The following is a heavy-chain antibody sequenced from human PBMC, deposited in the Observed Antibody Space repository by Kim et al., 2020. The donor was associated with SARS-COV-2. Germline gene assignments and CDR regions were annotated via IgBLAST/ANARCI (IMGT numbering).Heavy chain of an antibody. CDR2: ISGSGGST. Sequence: GGSLRLSCAASRFTFSSYAMSWVRQAPGKGLEWVSTISGSGGSTYYADSVKGRFTISRDNFKNTLYLQMNSLRAEDTAVYYCAKSGREPIGDPDAFDIWGQGTMVTVSS. CDR1: RFTFSSYA. J-gene: IGHJ3*02. D-gene: IGHD3-16*01. CDR3: AKSGREPIGDPDAFDI. V-gene: IGHV3-23*01.